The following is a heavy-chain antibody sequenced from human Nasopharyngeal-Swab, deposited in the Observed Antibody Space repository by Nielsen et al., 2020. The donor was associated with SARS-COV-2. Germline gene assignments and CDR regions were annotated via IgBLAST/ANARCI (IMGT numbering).Heavy chain of an antibody. CDR1: GFTFNSFW. J-gene: IGHJ6*03. CDR3: AKGGSCSSTSCYYMDV. D-gene: IGHD2-2*01. Sequence: GESLKISCAASGFTFNSFWMHWVRQAPGKGLVWVSRIDTDGSNTDYADSVKGRFTISRDNSKNTLYLQMNSLRAEDTAVYYCAKGGSCSSTSCYYMDVWGKGTTVTVSS. CDR2: IDTDGSNT. V-gene: IGHV3-74*01.